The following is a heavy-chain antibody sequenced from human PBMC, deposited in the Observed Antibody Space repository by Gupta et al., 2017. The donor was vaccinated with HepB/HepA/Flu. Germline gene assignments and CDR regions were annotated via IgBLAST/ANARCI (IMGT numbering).Heavy chain of an antibody. CDR3: ARDRYCGGDCYYAGFDY. D-gene: IGHD2-21*01. Sequence: LQLQESGPGLVKPSDTLSLTCPLSDGSISSSCYYWGWIRQPPGKGLEYIGSIYYSGSTYHNPSLRSRVTISVDTSKNQFSLKLTSVTAADTAVYYCARDRYCGGDCYYAGFDYWGQGTLVTVSS. CDR1: DGSISSSCYY. V-gene: IGHV4-39*01. CDR2: IYYSGST. J-gene: IGHJ4*02.